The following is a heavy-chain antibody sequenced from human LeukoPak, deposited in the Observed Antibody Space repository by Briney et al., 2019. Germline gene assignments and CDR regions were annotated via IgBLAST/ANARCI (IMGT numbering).Heavy chain of an antibody. CDR1: GGSFSGYY. CDR2: INHSGST. J-gene: IGHJ4*02. Sequence: SETLSLTCAVYGGSFSGYYWSWIRQPPGKGLEWIGEINHSGSTNYNPSLESRVTISVDTSKNQFSLKLSSVTAADTAVYYCARELRYFDWLSSFDYWGQGTLVTVSS. V-gene: IGHV4-34*01. CDR3: ARELRYFDWLSSFDY. D-gene: IGHD3-9*01.